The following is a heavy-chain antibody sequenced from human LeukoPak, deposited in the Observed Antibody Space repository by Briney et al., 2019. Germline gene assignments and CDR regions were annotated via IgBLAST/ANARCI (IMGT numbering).Heavy chain of an antibody. CDR2: IIPIFGTA. CDR1: GGTFSSYA. Sequence: SVKVSCKASGGTFSSYAISWVRQAPGQGLEWMGGIIPIFGTANYAQKFQGRVTITTDESTSTAYMELSSLRSEDTAVYYCASPAPDRDGCNYVYYMDVWGKGTTVTVSS. J-gene: IGHJ6*03. CDR3: ASPAPDRDGCNYVYYMDV. V-gene: IGHV1-69*05. D-gene: IGHD5-24*01.